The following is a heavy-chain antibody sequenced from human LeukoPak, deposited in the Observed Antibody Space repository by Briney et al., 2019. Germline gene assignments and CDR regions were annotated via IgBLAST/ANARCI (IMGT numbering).Heavy chain of an antibody. D-gene: IGHD3-22*01. V-gene: IGHV1-18*01. CDR3: ARELYYYDSSGYYYGPRVVLDAFDI. CDR2: ISAYNGNT. CDR1: GYTFTSYG. J-gene: IGHJ3*02. Sequence: ASVKVSCKASGYTFTSYGISWVRQAPGQGLEWMGWISAYNGNTNYPQKLQGRVTMTTDTSTSTAYMELRSLRSDDTAVYYCARELYYYDSSGYYYGPRVVLDAFDIWGQGTMVTVSS.